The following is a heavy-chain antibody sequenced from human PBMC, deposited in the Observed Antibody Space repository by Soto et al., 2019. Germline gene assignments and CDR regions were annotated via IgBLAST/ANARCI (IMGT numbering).Heavy chain of an antibody. D-gene: IGHD3-16*01. V-gene: IGHV3-48*01. J-gene: IGHJ2*01. Sequence: EVQLVESGGGLVQPGGSLRLSCAASGFIFSRFTMNWVRQTPGKGLEWISHIDSTGSSMYYADSVKGRFTISRDNARNSLFLQMNSLRAEDTAVYFCANSILISRGYFDLWGRGTLVTVSS. CDR2: IDSTGSSM. CDR1: GFIFSRFT. CDR3: ANSILISRGYFDL.